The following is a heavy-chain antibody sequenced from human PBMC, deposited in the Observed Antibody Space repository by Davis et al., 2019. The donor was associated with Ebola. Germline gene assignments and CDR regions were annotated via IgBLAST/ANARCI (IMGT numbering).Heavy chain of an antibody. Sequence: SETLSLTCTVSGGSISSSYYYWGWIRQPPGKGLEWIGTISYSGSTYYSPSLKSRVTMSVDTSKNQFSLKLSSVTAADTAVYYCARGRLEYYYGMDVWGKGTTVTVSS. D-gene: IGHD1-1*01. CDR2: ISYSGST. CDR3: ARGRLEYYYGMDV. CDR1: GGSISSSYYY. J-gene: IGHJ6*04. V-gene: IGHV4-39*01.